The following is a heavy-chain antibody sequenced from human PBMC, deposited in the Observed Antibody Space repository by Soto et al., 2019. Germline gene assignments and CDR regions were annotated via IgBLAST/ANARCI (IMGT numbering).Heavy chain of an antibody. V-gene: IGHV1-3*01. D-gene: IGHD3-16*02. CDR1: GYTFTSYA. J-gene: IGHJ4*02. CDR3: ARVVSYFVRVSLLYDYIWGSYPLDY. Sequence: ASVKVSCKASGYTFTSYAMHWVRQAPGQRLEWMGWINAGNGNTKYSQKFQGRVTITRDTSASTAYMELSSLRSEDTAVYYCARVVSYFVRVSLLYDYIWGSYPLDYWGQGTLVTVSS. CDR2: INAGNGNT.